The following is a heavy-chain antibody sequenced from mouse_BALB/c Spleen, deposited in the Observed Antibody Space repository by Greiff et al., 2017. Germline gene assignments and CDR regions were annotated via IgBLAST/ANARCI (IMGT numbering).Heavy chain of an antibody. CDR3: ASGYYYGSRSWFAY. CDR1: GYSITSGYY. J-gene: IGHJ3*01. D-gene: IGHD1-1*01. CDR2: ISYDGSN. Sequence: DVQLQESGPGLVKPSQSLSLTCSVTGYSITSGYYWNWIRQFPGNKLEWMGYISYDGSNNYNPSLKNRISITRDTSKNQFFLKLNSVTTEDTATYYCASGYYYGSRSWFAYWGQGTLVTVSA. V-gene: IGHV3-6*02.